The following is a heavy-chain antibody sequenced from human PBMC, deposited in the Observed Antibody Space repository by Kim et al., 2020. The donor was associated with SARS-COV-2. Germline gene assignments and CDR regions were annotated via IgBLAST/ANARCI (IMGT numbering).Heavy chain of an antibody. D-gene: IGHD6-13*01. V-gene: IGHV1-69*13. CDR3: ASGRYTRIAAAGIDY. J-gene: IGHJ4*02. CDR2: IIPIFGTA. Sequence: SVKVSCKASGGTFSSYAISWVRQAPGQGLEWMGGIIPIFGTANYAQKFQGRVTITADESTSTAYMELSSLRSEDTAVYYCASGRYTRIAAAGIDYWGQGTLVTVSS. CDR1: GGTFSSYA.